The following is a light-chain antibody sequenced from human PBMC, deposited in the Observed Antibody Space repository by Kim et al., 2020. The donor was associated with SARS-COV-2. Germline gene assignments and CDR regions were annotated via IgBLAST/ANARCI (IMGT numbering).Light chain of an antibody. CDR3: QQSYSTPQC. CDR2: AAS. Sequence: ASVGDRFTITCRASQSISSWLSWYQLKPRKAPKLLIYAASCLQSRSPSRFSWSVTWTDFTLTISSLQHEDFGTYYWQQSYSTPQCFGPGTKVHFK. J-gene: IGKJ3*01. V-gene: IGKV1-39*01. CDR1: QSISSW.